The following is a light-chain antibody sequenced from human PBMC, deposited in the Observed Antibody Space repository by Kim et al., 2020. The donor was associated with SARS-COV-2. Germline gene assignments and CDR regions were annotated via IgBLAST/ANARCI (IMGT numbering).Light chain of an antibody. V-gene: IGLV3-21*04. Sequence: VSVAPGKTARIACGGDNIGSRSVHWYPQKPGQAPVLVVYYDSDRPSGIPERFSGSNSGHTATLTISRVEAGDEADYYCQLWYGGSCVFGGGTQLPVL. CDR1: NIGSRS. J-gene: IGLJ3*02. CDR2: YDS. CDR3: QLWYGGSCV.